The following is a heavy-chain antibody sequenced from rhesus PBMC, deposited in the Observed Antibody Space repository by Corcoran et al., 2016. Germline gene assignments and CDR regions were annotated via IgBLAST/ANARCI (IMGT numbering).Heavy chain of an antibody. CDR2: IYGSGGRT. Sequence: QVQLQESGPAVVKPSETLSLTCAVSGGSISSSNWWSWIRHSPGKGLEWIGGIYGSGGRTEYNPSSKSRVTISIDTSKNQFSLKLSSGTAADTAVYYCARLNYGWYFDLWGPGTPITISS. V-gene: IGHV4-93*02. CDR1: GGSISSSNW. J-gene: IGHJ2*01. D-gene: IGHD3-9*01. CDR3: ARLNYGWYFDL.